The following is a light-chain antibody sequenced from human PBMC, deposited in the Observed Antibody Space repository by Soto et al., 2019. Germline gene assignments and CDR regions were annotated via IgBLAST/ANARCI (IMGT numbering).Light chain of an antibody. CDR2: EVS. V-gene: IGLV2-14*01. J-gene: IGLJ1*01. CDR3: SSYTSSSTLEV. Sequence: QSVLTQPAAVSGSPGQSITISCTGTSSDVGGYNYASWYQQHPGKAPKLMIYEVSNRPSGVSNRFSGSKSGNTASLTISGLQAEDEADYYCSSYTSSSTLEVFGTGTKVTGL. CDR1: SSDVGGYNY.